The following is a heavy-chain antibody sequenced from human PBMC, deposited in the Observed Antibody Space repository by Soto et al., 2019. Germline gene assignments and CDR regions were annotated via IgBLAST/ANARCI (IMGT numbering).Heavy chain of an antibody. J-gene: IGHJ4*02. V-gene: IGHV4-59*01. CDR2: IYYSGST. D-gene: IGHD3-22*01. CDR3: ARFYDSAGFYFFDF. CDR1: GFTFSSYA. Sequence: VQLLESGGGLVQPGGSLRLSCAASGFTFSSYAMSWIRQPPGKGLEWIGHIYYSGSTNYNPSLKSRVTISVDTSKNQFSLKLRSVTAADTAVYYCARFYDSAGFYFFDFWGQGTLVTVSS.